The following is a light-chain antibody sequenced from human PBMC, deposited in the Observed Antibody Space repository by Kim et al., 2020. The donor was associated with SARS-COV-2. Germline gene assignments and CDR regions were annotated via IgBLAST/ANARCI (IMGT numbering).Light chain of an antibody. Sequence: GQSVTISCTGTSSDVGGDNYVSWYQQHPGKATKLMIYEVSKRPEGVPDSFAGSKSGHTASLTVYGLEAEDEAHYYCSSYGGTNTVVFGGGTQLTVL. CDR3: SSYGGTNTVV. J-gene: IGLJ2*01. V-gene: IGLV2-8*01. CDR2: EVS. CDR1: SSDVGGDNY.